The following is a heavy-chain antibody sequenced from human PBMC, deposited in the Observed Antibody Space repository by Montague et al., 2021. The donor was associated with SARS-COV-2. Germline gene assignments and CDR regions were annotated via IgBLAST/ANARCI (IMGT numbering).Heavy chain of an antibody. D-gene: IGHD2-21*01. J-gene: IGHJ3*02. V-gene: IGHV4-4*07. CDR1: GDSVTERY. CDR3: AIGGDSAKCGI. CDR2: IHPYGDI. Sequence: SETLSLTCTVSGDSVTERYLNWVRQAAGKGLEWIGFIHPYGDIHYNDSLKSRVILSRDASKNQFSLTLTSVTAADTAVYYCAIGGDSAKCGIWGRGTLVTVSS.